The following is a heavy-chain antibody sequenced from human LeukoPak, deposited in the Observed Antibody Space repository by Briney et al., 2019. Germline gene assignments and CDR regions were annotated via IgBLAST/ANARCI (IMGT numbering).Heavy chain of an antibody. CDR1: GFSFADAT. V-gene: IGHV3-9*01. CDR3: AKDPYMDV. J-gene: IGHJ6*03. CDR2: INWNSGTM. Sequence: PGGSLRLSCAASGFSFADATMHWVRQVPGKGLEWVSGINWNSGTMGYADSVKGRFTVSRDNAKNSLYPQMNSLKTEDTALYHCAKDPYMDVWGKGTTVTVSS.